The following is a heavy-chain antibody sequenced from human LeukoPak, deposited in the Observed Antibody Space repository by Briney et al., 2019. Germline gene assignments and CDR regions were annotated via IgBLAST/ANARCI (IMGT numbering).Heavy chain of an antibody. D-gene: IGHD5-18*01. J-gene: IGHJ4*02. Sequence: GSLRLSCAASGFIFSSYAMSWVRQPPGKGLEWIGEINHSGSTNYNPSLKSRVTISVDTSKNQFSLKLSSVTAADTAVYYCARGGTAMVPSDYWGQGTLVTVSS. CDR3: ARGGTAMVPSDY. V-gene: IGHV4-34*01. CDR2: INHSGST. CDR1: GFIFSSYA.